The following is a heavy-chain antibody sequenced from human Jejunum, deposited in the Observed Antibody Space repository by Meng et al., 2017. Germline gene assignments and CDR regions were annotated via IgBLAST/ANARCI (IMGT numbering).Heavy chain of an antibody. Sequence: GESLKISCAASEFSFSSFAMYWVRQAPGKGLEWVTFISFDGSRKYYADSVRGRFTISRDNSKNTVFLQMDSLRAEDTAVYYCARGGDSIYWGQGTLGTVSS. CDR1: EFSFSSFA. CDR3: ARGGDSIY. V-gene: IGHV3-30*01. CDR2: ISFDGSRK. J-gene: IGHJ4*02. D-gene: IGHD3-10*01.